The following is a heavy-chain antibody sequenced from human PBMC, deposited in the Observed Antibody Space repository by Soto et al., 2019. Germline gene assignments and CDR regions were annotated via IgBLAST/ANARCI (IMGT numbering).Heavy chain of an antibody. Sequence: SETLSLTCTVSGGSVSSGSYYWSWIRQPPGKGLEWIGYIYYSGSTNYDPSLKSRVTISVDTSKNQFSLKLSSVTAADTAVYYCARDRRELPSDYWGQGTLVTVSS. D-gene: IGHD1-26*01. J-gene: IGHJ4*02. CDR2: IYYSGST. CDR1: GGSVSSGSYY. V-gene: IGHV4-61*01. CDR3: ARDRRELPSDY.